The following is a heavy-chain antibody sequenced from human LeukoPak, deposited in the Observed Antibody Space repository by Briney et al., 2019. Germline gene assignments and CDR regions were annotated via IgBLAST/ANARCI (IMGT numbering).Heavy chain of an antibody. D-gene: IGHD6-13*01. CDR3: ARGQLVFDY. V-gene: IGHV4-4*07. Sequence: SETLSLTCTVSGGSISSYYWNWIRQPAGKGLEWIGRMDTSESTNYNPSLKSRVTISVDRSKNQFSLKLSSVTAADTAVYYCARGQLVFDYWGQGTLVTVSS. J-gene: IGHJ4*02. CDR2: MDTSEST. CDR1: GGSISSYY.